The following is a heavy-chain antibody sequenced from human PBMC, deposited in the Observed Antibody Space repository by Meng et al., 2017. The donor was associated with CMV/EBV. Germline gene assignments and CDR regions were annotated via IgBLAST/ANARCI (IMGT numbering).Heavy chain of an antibody. J-gene: IGHJ5*02. CDR1: GYTFTSYA. CDR3: ARGEPAASSNWFDP. D-gene: IGHD2-2*01. CDR2: IIPIFGTA. V-gene: IGHV1-69*05. Sequence: SVKVSCKASGYTFTSYAISWVRQAPGQGLEWMGGIIPIFGTANYAQKFQGRVTITTDESTSTAYMELSSLRSEDTAVYYCARGEPAASSNWFDPWGQGTLVTVSS.